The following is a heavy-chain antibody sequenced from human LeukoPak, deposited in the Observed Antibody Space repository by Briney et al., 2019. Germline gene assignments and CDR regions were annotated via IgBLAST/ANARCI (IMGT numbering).Heavy chain of an antibody. V-gene: IGHV3-30*09. Sequence: PGGSLRLSCAASGFTFSSYAMHWVRQAPGKGLEWVAVISYDGSNKYYADSVKGRFAISRDNSKNTLYLQMNSLRAEDTAVYYCAHVERYCSGGSCYYFDYWGQGTLVTVSS. D-gene: IGHD2-15*01. CDR2: ISYDGSNK. J-gene: IGHJ4*02. CDR3: AHVERYCSGGSCYYFDY. CDR1: GFTFSSYA.